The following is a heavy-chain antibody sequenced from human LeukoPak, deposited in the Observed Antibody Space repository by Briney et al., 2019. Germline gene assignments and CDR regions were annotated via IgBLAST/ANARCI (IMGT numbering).Heavy chain of an antibody. Sequence: GGSLRLSCAASGFTFNSYAMIWVRQAPGKGLEWVSGISGSGGDTHYAESVKGRFTISRDNSKNTLYLQMNSLRAEDTAVYYCARADMVRGALLDYWGQGTLVTVSS. V-gene: IGHV3-23*01. CDR3: ARADMVRGALLDY. D-gene: IGHD3-10*01. J-gene: IGHJ4*02. CDR2: ISGSGGDT. CDR1: GFTFNSYA.